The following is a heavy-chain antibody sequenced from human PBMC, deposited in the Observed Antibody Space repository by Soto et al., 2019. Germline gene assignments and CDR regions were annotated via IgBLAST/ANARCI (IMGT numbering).Heavy chain of an antibody. V-gene: IGHV4-34*01. CDR2: INHSGST. CDR3: ARDAPGYSQRTHYYYGMDV. Sequence: SLTCAVYGGSFSGYYWSWIRQPPGKGLEWIGEINHSGSTNYNPSLKSRVTISVDTSKNQFSLKLSSVTAADTAVYYCARDAPGYSQRTHYYYGMDVWGQGTTVTVSS. CDR1: GGSFSGYY. D-gene: IGHD5-18*01. J-gene: IGHJ6*02.